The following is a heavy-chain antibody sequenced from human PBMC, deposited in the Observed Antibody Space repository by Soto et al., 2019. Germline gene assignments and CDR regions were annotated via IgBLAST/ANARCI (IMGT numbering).Heavy chain of an antibody. D-gene: IGHD3-22*01. V-gene: IGHV3-30-3*01. Sequence: QVQLVESGGGVVQPGRSLRLSCAASGFTFSSYAMHWVRQAPGKGLEWVAVISYDGSNKYYADSVKGRFTISRDNSKNTLYRQMNSLRAEDTAVYYCARDWADSSGYTVGHYWGQGTMVTVSS. CDR1: GFTFSSYA. CDR2: ISYDGSNK. J-gene: IGHJ4*02. CDR3: ARDWADSSGYTVGHY.